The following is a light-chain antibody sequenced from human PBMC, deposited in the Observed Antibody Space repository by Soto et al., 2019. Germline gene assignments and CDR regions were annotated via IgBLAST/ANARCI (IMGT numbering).Light chain of an antibody. V-gene: IGKV1-5*01. J-gene: IGKJ1*01. CDR3: QQYNTYSVT. CDR2: DAS. Sequence: IQMTQSPSTLSASLGDRVTITCRASQSISSWLDWYQQKPGKAPKLLIYDASSLESGVPSRFSGSGSGTEFTLTISSLQPDDFATYYCQQYNTYSVTFGQGTKVEIK. CDR1: QSISSW.